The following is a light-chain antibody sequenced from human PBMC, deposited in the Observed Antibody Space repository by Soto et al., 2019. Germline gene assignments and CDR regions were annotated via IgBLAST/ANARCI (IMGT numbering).Light chain of an antibody. Sequence: QSPSISSGSPGERATLSCRASQSISRSLAWYQQKPGQAPRLLIYDVSNRATGIPARFSGSGSGTDFTLTISRLEPEDFAVYYCQQYNNWPPWTFGQGTKVDIK. CDR1: QSISRS. CDR2: DVS. J-gene: IGKJ1*01. CDR3: QQYNNWPPWT. V-gene: IGKV3D-15*01.